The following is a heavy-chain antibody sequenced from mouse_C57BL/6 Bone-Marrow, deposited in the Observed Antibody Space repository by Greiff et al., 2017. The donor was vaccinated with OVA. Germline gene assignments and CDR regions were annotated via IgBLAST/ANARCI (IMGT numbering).Heavy chain of an antibody. CDR1: GFTFSSYA. J-gene: IGHJ4*01. CDR3: ARDEENWVTTVVAEMDY. V-gene: IGHV5-4*01. D-gene: IGHD1-1*01. Sequence: EVQLVESGGGLVKPGGSLKLSCAASGFTFSSYAMSWVRQTPEKRLEWVATISDGGSYTYYPDNVKGRFTISRDNAKNNLYLQMSHLKSEDTAMYYCARDEENWVTTVVAEMDYWGQGTSVTVSS. CDR2: ISDGGSYT.